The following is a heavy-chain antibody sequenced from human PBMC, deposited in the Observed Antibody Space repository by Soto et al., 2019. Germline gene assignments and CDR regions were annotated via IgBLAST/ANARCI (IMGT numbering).Heavy chain of an antibody. D-gene: IGHD5-18*01. V-gene: IGHV3-30-3*01. Sequence: LRLSCAASGFTFSSYAMHWVRQAPGKGLEWVAVISYDGSNKYYADSVKGRFTISRDNSKNTLYLQMNSLRAEDTAVYYCARDLRGYSYGYLDYWGQGTLVTVSS. CDR2: ISYDGSNK. CDR1: GFTFSSYA. CDR3: ARDLRGYSYGYLDY. J-gene: IGHJ4*02.